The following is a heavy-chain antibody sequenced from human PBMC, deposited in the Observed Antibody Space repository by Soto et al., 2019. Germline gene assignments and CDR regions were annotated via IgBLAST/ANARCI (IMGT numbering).Heavy chain of an antibody. J-gene: IGHJ5*02. CDR3: ARDNGIAGSFDP. Sequence: EMQLVESGGGLVQPGGSLRLSCAASGFTFRSYSMNWVRQPPGKGLEWVSYISISSRTIYYADSVKGRSTISRDDAKNSLYLQMNSLRDEDTSVYYCARDNGIAGSFDPWGQGTLVTVSS. CDR1: GFTFRSYS. D-gene: IGHD6-13*01. V-gene: IGHV3-48*02. CDR2: ISISSRTI.